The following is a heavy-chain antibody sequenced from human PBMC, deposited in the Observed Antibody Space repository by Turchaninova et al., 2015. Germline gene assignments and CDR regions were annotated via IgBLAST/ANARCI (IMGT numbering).Heavy chain of an antibody. CDR1: GGHFCSYA. V-gene: IGHV1-69*01. CDR3: ARCSGYAADTAMGVFDY. CDR2: IIPIFGTA. Sequence: QVQLVQSGAEVKKPGSSVKVPCTASGGHFCSYAIRVGRQAPGQGLVRMGGIIPIFGTANYAQKFQGRVTITADESTSTAYMELSSLRSEDTAVYYCARCSGYAADTAMGVFDYWGQGTLVTVSS. J-gene: IGHJ4*02. D-gene: IGHD5-18*01.